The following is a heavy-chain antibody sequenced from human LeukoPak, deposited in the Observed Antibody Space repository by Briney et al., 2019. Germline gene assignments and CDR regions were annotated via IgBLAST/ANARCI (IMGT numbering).Heavy chain of an antibody. V-gene: IGHV3-23*01. Sequence: HPGGSLRLSCAASGFTFSSYAMSWVRQAPGKGLEWVSSISESDGSTYYTDSVKGRFTISRDNSKNTLYLQIDSLRGEDTAVYYCAKRGVVSTNLYFDDWGQGTLVTVSS. J-gene: IGHJ4*02. CDR2: ISESDGST. D-gene: IGHD5/OR15-5a*01. CDR3: AKRGVVSTNLYFDD. CDR1: GFTFSSYA.